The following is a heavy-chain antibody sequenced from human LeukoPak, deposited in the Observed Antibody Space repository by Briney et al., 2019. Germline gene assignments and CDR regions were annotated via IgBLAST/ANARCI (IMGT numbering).Heavy chain of an antibody. CDR1: GFTLSSNY. CDR3: ARGPSMDPFDY. J-gene: IGHJ4*02. V-gene: IGHV3-53*01. Sequence: TGGSLRLSCAASGFTLSSNYMSWVRQAPGKGLEWVSVIYSGGSTYYADSVKGRFTISRDNSKNTLYLQMNSLRAEDTAVYYCARGPSMDPFDYWGQGTLVTVSS. CDR2: IYSGGST. D-gene: IGHD2/OR15-2a*01.